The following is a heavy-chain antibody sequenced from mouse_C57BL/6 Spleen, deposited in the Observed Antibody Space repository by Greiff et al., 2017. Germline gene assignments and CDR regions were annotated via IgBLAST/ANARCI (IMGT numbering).Heavy chain of an antibody. J-gene: IGHJ2*01. V-gene: IGHV1-26*01. CDR2: INPNNGGT. CDR3: ARADQCITTVVATDFDY. Sequence: EVQLQQSGPELVKPGASVKLSCKASGYTFTDYYMNWVKQSHGKSLEWIGDINPNNGGTSYNQKFKGKATLTVDKSSSTAYMELRSLTSEDSAVYYCARADQCITTVVATDFDYWGQGTTLTVSS. D-gene: IGHD1-1*01. CDR1: GYTFTDYY.